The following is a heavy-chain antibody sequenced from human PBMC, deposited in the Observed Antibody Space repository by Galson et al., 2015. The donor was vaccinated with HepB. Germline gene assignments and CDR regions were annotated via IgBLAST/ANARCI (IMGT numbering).Heavy chain of an antibody. CDR2: ISNDGSNK. D-gene: IGHD3-10*01. CDR1: GFPFSSYA. J-gene: IGHJ2*01. CDR3: AKDRYGSGSYGYFDL. Sequence: LRLSCAASGFPFSSYAMHWVRQAPGKGLEWVALISNDGSNKYCADSVKGRCTISRDNSKNTLYLQMNSLRAEDTAVYYCAKDRYGSGSYGYFDLWGRGTLVTVSS. V-gene: IGHV3-30*18.